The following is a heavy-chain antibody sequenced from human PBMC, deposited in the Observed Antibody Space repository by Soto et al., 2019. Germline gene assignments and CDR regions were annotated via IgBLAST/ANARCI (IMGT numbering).Heavy chain of an antibody. CDR3: ARDLEEYCSSTSCPLDY. Sequence: GGSLRLSCAASGFTFSSYWMSWVRQAPGKGLEWVANIKQDGSEKYYVDSVKGRFTISRDNAKNSLYLQMNSLRAEDTAVYYCARDLEEYCSSTSCPLDYWGQGTLVTVSS. J-gene: IGHJ4*02. CDR1: GFTFSSYW. V-gene: IGHV3-7*01. D-gene: IGHD2-2*01. CDR2: IKQDGSEK.